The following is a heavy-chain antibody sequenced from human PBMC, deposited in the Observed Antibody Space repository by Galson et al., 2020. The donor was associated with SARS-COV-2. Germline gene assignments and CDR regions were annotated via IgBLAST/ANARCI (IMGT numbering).Heavy chain of an antibody. CDR2: INHSRST. J-gene: IGHJ6*02. D-gene: IGHD2-21*01. V-gene: IGHV4-34*01. CDR1: IASFSDYS. CDR3: ARQLLRRSVVVVIPVTDYYGMDV. Sequence: SETLSLTCAVYIASFSDYSWTWIRQPPGKGLACIGEINHSRSTNYNPSLKNRVTMSVDTSKNQFSLRLSSVTAADTAVYYCARQLLRRSVVVVIPVTDYYGMDVWGQGTTVTVSS.